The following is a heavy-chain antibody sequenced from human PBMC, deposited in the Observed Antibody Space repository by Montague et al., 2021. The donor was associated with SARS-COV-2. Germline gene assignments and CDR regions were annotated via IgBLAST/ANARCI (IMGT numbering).Heavy chain of an antibody. CDR3: ARVRWGCSATSCHLDP. J-gene: IGHJ5*02. V-gene: IGHV4-4*02. CDR1: GDSIRSNNW. D-gene: IGHD5-24*01. CDR2: TAYSGRT. Sequence: SETLSLTCVVSGDSIRSNNWWTCACQSPVKGLEWIGETAYSGRTNYNPSLKSRVTMSVDQSKNEFSLRLTSVTAADTAVYYCARVRWGCSATSCHLDPWGRGTLVTVSA.